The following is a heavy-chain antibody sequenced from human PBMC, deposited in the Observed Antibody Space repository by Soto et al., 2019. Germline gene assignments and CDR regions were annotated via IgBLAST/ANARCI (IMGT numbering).Heavy chain of an antibody. CDR1: GGFVSSGNYY. Sequence: SETLSLTCAVYGGFVSSGNYYWSWIRQPPGKGLEWIGEMSHSGGTHFNPSLKSRVTISVDTSKNQFSLKMISVTAADTALYYCARVERGTATTVVDAFDIWGPGTMVTVSS. D-gene: IGHD1-1*01. CDR3: ARVERGTATTVVDAFDI. J-gene: IGHJ3*02. V-gene: IGHV4-34*01. CDR2: MSHSGGT.